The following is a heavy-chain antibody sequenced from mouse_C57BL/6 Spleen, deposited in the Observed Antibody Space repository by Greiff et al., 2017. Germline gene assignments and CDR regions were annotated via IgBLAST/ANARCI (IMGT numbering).Heavy chain of an antibody. CDR2: IYPSDSET. Sequence: QVQLQQPGAELVRPGSSVKLSCKASGYTFTSYWMDWVKQRPGQGLEWIGNIYPSDSETHYNHKFKDKATLTVDKSSSTAYMQLSRLTSEDSAVYYCARRDYDYDGHWGAYWGQGTLVTVSA. V-gene: IGHV1-61*01. CDR1: GYTFTSYW. J-gene: IGHJ3*01. CDR3: ARRDYDYDGHWGAY. D-gene: IGHD2-4*01.